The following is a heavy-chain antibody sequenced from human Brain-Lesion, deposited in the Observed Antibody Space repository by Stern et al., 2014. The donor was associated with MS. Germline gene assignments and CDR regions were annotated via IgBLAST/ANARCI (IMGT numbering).Heavy chain of an antibody. D-gene: IGHD6-13*01. Sequence: QMQLVQSGAEVKKPGASVKVSCKVSGYTLTEFSMHWVRQAPGKGLEWMGSFDPEDGETIYEQKFQGSVTMTEDTSTDTAYMELSSLRSEDTAVDYCATGDFRQQLVPGPYYFYGMDVWGQGTTVTVSS. CDR1: GYTLTEFS. V-gene: IGHV1-24*01. CDR3: ATGDFRQQLVPGPYYFYGMDV. CDR2: FDPEDGET. J-gene: IGHJ6*02.